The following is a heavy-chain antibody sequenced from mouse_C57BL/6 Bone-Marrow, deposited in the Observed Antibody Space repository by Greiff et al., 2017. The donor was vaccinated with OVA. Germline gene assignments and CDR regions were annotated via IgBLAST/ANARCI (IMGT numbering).Heavy chain of an antibody. D-gene: IGHD2-4*01. CDR2: INPNNGGT. Sequence: EVQLQQSGPELVKPGASVKISCKASGYTFTDYYMNWVKQSHGKSLEWIGDINPNNGGTSYNQKFKGKATLTVDKSSSTAYMELRSLTSEDSAVYYCASPLRRRAWFAYWGQGTLVTVSA. V-gene: IGHV1-26*01. CDR1: GYTFTDYY. J-gene: IGHJ3*01. CDR3: ASPLRRRAWFAY.